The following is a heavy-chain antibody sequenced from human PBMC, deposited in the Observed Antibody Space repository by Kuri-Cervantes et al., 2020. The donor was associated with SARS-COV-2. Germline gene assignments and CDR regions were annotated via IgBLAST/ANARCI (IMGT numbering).Heavy chain of an antibody. CDR2: IYYSGST. D-gene: IGHD3-22*01. J-gene: IGHJ5*02. CDR1: GVSVGSSRYY. V-gene: IGHV4-39*01. Sequence: SETLSLTCTVSGVSVGSSRYYWGWIRQPPGKGLEWLGTIYYSGSTHYNPSLKSRVTISVDTSWNQFSLKLSSVTASDTAVYYCATSYYYDSSGYYGWFDPWGQGVLVTVSS. CDR3: ATSYYYDSSGYYGWFDP.